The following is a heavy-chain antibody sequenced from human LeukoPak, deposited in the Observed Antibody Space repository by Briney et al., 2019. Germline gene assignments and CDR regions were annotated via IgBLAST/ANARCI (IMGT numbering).Heavy chain of an antibody. CDR1: GVSISSGGYY. CDR3: ARDGGDSDYDSRERNDAFDI. Sequence: PSQTLSLTCTVSGVSISSGGYYWSWIRQHPGKGLEWIGYIYYSGSTYYNPSLKSRVTISVDTSKNQFSLKLSSVTAADTAVYYCARDGGDSDYDSRERNDAFDIWGQGTMVTVSS. J-gene: IGHJ3*02. CDR2: IYYSGST. V-gene: IGHV4-31*03. D-gene: IGHD3-22*01.